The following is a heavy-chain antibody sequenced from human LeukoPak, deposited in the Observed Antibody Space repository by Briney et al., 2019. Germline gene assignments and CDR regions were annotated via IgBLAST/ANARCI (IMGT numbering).Heavy chain of an antibody. CDR1: GGSFSGYY. V-gene: IGHV4-34*01. Sequence: NPSETLSLTCAVYGGSFSGYYWSWIRQPPGKGLEWIGEINHSGSTNYNPSLKSRVTISVDTSKNQFSLKLSSVTAADTAVYYCARARRGYYGSGRTFDYWGQGTLVTVSS. J-gene: IGHJ4*02. CDR2: INHSGST. CDR3: ARARRGYYGSGRTFDY. D-gene: IGHD3-10*01.